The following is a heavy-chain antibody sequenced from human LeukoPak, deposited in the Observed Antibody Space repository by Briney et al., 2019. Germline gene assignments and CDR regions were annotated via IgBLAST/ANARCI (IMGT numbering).Heavy chain of an antibody. CDR2: INPNSGGT. D-gene: IGHD2-21*02. CDR1: GYSFTGYY. Sequence: ASVKVSCKASGYSFTGYYMHWVRQAPGQGLEWMGCINPNSGGTDYAQKFQGRVTMTRGTSISTAYMELSRLTSDDTAVYYCARTAYCGGDCYSSDAFDIWGQGTMVTVSS. CDR3: ARTAYCGGDCYSSDAFDI. J-gene: IGHJ3*02. V-gene: IGHV1-2*02.